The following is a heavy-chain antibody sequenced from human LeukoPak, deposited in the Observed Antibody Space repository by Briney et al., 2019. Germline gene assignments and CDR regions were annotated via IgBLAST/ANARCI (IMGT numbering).Heavy chain of an antibody. CDR3: ASRYYYDMDV. V-gene: IGHV3-74*01. Sequence: PGGSLRLSCGASGFTFSSYWMHWVRQAPGKGLVWVSRINNDGSSRIYADSVKGRFTVSRDNAKNTLYLQMNSLRAEDTAVYYCASRYYYDMDVWGQGTTVTVSS. J-gene: IGHJ6*02. CDR2: INNDGSSR. CDR1: GFTFSSYW.